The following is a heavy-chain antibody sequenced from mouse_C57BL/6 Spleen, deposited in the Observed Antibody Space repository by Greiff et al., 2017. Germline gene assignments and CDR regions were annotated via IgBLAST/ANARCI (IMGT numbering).Heavy chain of an antibody. Sequence: EVQLVESEGGLVQPGSSMKLSCTASGFTFSDYYMAWVRQVPEKGLEWVANINYDGSSTYYLDSLKSRFIISRDNAKNILYLQMSSLKSEDTATYYCARYSNEAMDYWGQGTSVTVSS. J-gene: IGHJ4*01. D-gene: IGHD2-5*01. CDR3: ARYSNEAMDY. V-gene: IGHV5-16*01. CDR1: GFTFSDYY. CDR2: INYDGSST.